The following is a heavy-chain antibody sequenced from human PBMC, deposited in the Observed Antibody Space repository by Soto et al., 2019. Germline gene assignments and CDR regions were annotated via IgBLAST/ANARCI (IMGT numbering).Heavy chain of an antibody. CDR2: IYPGDSDT. J-gene: IGHJ4*02. Sequence: GESLKISWKGSGYSFTNYWIGWVRQMPGKGLECMGIIYPGDSDTRYSPSFRGQVTISADKSMSAAYLQWSSLKASDTAMYYYARVFETSGWYDYWGQGTLVTVSS. CDR1: GYSFTNYW. V-gene: IGHV5-51*01. CDR3: ARVFETSGWYDY. D-gene: IGHD6-19*01.